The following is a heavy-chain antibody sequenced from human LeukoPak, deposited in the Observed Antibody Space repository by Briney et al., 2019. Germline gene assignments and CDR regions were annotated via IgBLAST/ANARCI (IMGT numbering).Heavy chain of an antibody. V-gene: IGHV4-59*01. Sequence: SETLSLTCTVSGGSISSYYWSWIRQPPGKGLEGIGYIYYSGSTNYNPSLKSRVTISVDTSKNQFSLKLSSVTAADTAVYYCARDHSSGWYDAFDIWGQGTMVTVSS. CDR1: GGSISSYY. CDR2: IYYSGST. J-gene: IGHJ3*02. D-gene: IGHD6-19*01. CDR3: ARDHSSGWYDAFDI.